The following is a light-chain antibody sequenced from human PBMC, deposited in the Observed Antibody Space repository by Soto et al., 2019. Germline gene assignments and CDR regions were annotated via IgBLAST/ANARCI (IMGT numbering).Light chain of an antibody. Sequence: EIVLTQSPGTLFLSPGERATLSDRASQSVRYNYLAWYQQKPGQAHRLLIYGVSTRDTGIPARLTGSGSGTNFTLTISRLDPEDFPVYNCLQYGTSPRTLGQGTKV. CDR1: QSVRYNY. CDR2: GVS. J-gene: IGKJ1*01. V-gene: IGKV3-20*01. CDR3: LQYGTSPRT.